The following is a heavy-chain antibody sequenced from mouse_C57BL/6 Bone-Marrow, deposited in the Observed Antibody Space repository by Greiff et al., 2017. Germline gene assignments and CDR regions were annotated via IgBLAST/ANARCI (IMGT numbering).Heavy chain of an antibody. CDR3: APTTVDWYFDV. V-gene: IGHV1-81*01. CDR1: GYTFTSYG. J-gene: IGHJ1*03. D-gene: IGHD1-1*01. CDR2: IYPRSGNT. Sequence: VQLQQSGAELARPGASVKLSCKASGYTFTSYGISWVKQRTGQGLEWIGEIYPRSGNTYYNEKFKGKATLTADKSSSTAYMELRSLTSEDSAVYFCAPTTVDWYFDVWGTGTTVTVS.